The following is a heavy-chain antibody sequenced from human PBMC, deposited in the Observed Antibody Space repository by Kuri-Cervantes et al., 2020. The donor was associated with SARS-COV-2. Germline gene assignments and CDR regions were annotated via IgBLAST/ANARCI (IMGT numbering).Heavy chain of an antibody. CDR1: GHTFTSYA. CDR2: INAGNGNT. D-gene: IGHD3-10*01. J-gene: IGHJ3*02. V-gene: IGHV1-3*01. CDR3: ARAFKYGHIWFGELTNAFDI. Sequence: ASVKVSCKASGHTFTSYAMHWVRQAPGQRLEWMGWINAGNGNTKYSQKFQGRVTMTRDTSISTAYMELSRLRSDDTAVYYCARAFKYGHIWFGELTNAFDIWGQGTMVTVSS.